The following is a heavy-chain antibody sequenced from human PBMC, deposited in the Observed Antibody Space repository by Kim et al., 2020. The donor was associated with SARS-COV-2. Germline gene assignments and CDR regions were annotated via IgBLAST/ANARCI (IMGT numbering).Heavy chain of an antibody. Sequence: GGSLRLSCAASGFTFSSYAMHWVRQAPGKGLEWVAVISYDGSNKYYADSVKGRFTISRDNSKNTLYLQMNSLRAEDTAVYYCARVPTRHTMIVVVIPLQPPYYFDYWGQGTLVTVSS. CDR1: GFTFSSYA. J-gene: IGHJ4*02. CDR3: ARVPTRHTMIVVVIPLQPPYYFDY. V-gene: IGHV3-30-3*01. CDR2: ISYDGSNK. D-gene: IGHD3-22*01.